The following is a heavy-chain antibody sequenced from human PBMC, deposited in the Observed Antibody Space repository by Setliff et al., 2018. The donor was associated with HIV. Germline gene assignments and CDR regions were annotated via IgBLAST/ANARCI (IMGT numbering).Heavy chain of an antibody. CDR2: INTYSGEP. D-gene: IGHD4-17*01. CDR1: GYRFTSNS. J-gene: IGHJ4*02. Sequence: ASVKVSCKASGYRFTSNSLNWVRQASGQGPEWLGLINTYSGEPTYVKGLTGRFVFSLDTSVNTAYLQISSLKTEDTAVYYCARQNGDYHGVDKWGQGTLVTVSS. V-gene: IGHV7-4-1*02. CDR3: ARQNGDYHGVDK.